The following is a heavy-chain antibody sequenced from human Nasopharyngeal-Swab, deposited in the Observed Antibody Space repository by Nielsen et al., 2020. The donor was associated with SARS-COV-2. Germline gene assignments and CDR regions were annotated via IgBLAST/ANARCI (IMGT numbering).Heavy chain of an antibody. CDR3: ATEEGSGTYSVNYFDY. CDR2: FDPEDGET. J-gene: IGHJ4*02. CDR1: GYTLTELS. D-gene: IGHD1-26*01. Sequence: ASVKVSCKVSGYTLTELSMNWVRQAPGGGLEWMGAFDPEDGETIYAQKFQGRVTMTEDTSTDTAYLELSRLTSDDTAVYYCATEEGSGTYSVNYFDYWGQGTLVTVSS. V-gene: IGHV1-24*01.